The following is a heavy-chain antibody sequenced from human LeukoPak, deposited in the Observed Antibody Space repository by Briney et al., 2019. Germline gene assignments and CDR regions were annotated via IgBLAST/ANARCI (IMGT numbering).Heavy chain of an antibody. CDR2: IYHTGNT. J-gene: IGHJ4*02. CDR1: GVSLSSGDYY. CDR3: ARARYYYESSGYFSYYFDS. D-gene: IGHD3-22*01. V-gene: IGHV4-30-4*01. Sequence: SQTLSLTCTVSGVSLSSGDYYWSWVRQSPGKVLEWVGYIYHTGNTYYNPSLKNRVTKAVDTSKNQFSLKLTSVTAADTAVYYCARARYYYESSGYFSYYFDSWGQGTLVIVSS.